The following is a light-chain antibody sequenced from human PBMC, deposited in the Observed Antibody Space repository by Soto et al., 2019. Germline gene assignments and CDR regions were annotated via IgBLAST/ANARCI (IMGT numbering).Light chain of an antibody. Sequence: IVLMQSPGTLSLSPGERATLSCRASRSLSSGYLAWYQQKPGQAPRLLFYGASTRATGIPARFSGSGSGTEFTLTISSLQSEDFAVYYCQQYNNWPQTFGQGTKVDIK. J-gene: IGKJ1*01. CDR1: RSLSSGY. CDR2: GAS. CDR3: QQYNNWPQT. V-gene: IGKV3-15*01.